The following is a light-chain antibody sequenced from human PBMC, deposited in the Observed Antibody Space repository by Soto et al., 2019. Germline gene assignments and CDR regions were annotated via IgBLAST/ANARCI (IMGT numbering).Light chain of an antibody. CDR3: QSYDSSLSVV. V-gene: IGLV1-40*01. CDR2: GNI. Sequence: QAVVTQPPSVSGPPGQRVTISCTGSSSNIGAGYDVHWYQQLPGTAPKILIYGNINRPSGVPGRFSGSKSGTSASLAITGLQAEDEADYYCQSYDSSLSVVFGGGTKLTVL. CDR1: SSNIGAGYD. J-gene: IGLJ2*01.